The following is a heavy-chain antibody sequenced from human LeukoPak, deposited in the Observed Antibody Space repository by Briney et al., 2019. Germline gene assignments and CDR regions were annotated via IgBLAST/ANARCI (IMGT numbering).Heavy chain of an antibody. CDR3: ARQGYYDSSGYR. D-gene: IGHD3-22*01. Sequence: SETLSFTCAVYGGSFSGYYWSWIRQPPGKGLEWIGEINHSGSTYYNPSLKSRVTISVDTSRNQFSLKLSSVTAADTAVYYCARQGYYDSSGYRWGQGTLVTVSS. CDR2: INHSGST. CDR1: GGSFSGYY. V-gene: IGHV4-34*01. J-gene: IGHJ5*02.